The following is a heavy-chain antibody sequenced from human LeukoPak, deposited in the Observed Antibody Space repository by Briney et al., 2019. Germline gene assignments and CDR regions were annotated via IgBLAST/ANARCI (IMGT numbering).Heavy chain of an antibody. D-gene: IGHD1-26*01. CDR3: ARDPLRRGTSYLDN. CDR1: GFNFRSFG. CDR2: VSFERNDK. V-gene: IGHV3-30*03. Sequence: GGSLRLSCAASGFNFRSFGFHWVRQAPGKGLEWLAIVSFERNDKYYADSVKGRFTVSGDESKNTLYLQMNSLRSDDTAVYYCARDPLRRGTSYLDNWGQGTLVTVAS. J-gene: IGHJ4*02.